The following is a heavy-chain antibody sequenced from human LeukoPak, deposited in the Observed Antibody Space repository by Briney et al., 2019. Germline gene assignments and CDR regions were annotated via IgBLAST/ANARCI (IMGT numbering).Heavy chain of an antibody. D-gene: IGHD2-21*02. Sequence: QPSETLSLTCAAYGGSFSGYYWSWIRQPPGKGLEWIGEINHSGSTNYNPSLKSRVTISVDTSKNQFSLKLSSVTAADTAVYYCAREPYCGGDCYYGWYFDLWGRGTLVTVSS. CDR1: GGSFSGYY. J-gene: IGHJ2*01. CDR3: AREPYCGGDCYYGWYFDL. V-gene: IGHV4-34*01. CDR2: INHSGST.